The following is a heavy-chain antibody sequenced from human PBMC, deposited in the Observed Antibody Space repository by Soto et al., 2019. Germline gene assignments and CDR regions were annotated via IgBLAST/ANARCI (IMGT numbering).Heavy chain of an antibody. D-gene: IGHD2-2*01. V-gene: IGHV3-23*01. CDR2: ITGSDGNT. CDR1: GFTFSSYA. Sequence: GGSLRLSCAASGFTFSSYAMSWVRQAPGKGLEWVSAITGSDGNTYYADSVKGRFTISRDNSKNTLYLQMNSLRADDTAVYYCAKTVSTTDAFYYWGQGTLVTVSS. J-gene: IGHJ4*02. CDR3: AKTVSTTDAFYY.